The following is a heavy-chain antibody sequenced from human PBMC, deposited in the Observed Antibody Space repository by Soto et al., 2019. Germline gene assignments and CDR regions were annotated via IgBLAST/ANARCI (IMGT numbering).Heavy chain of an antibody. D-gene: IGHD1-1*01. CDR1: GGSFSGYY. CDR3: ARRTRRNNRNTGPVGIWFDP. V-gene: IGHV4-34*01. J-gene: IGHJ5*02. Sequence: SETLSLTCAVYGGSFSGYYWSWIRQPPGKGLEWIGEINHSGSTNYNPSLKSRVTISVDKSKNQFSLKLSSVTAADTAVYYCARRTRRNNRNTGPVGIWFDPWGRGTLVTVSS. CDR2: INHSGST.